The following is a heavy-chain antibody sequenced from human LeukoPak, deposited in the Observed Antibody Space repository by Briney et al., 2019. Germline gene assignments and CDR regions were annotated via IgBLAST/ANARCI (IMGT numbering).Heavy chain of an antibody. V-gene: IGHV3-53*01. CDR1: GLTVSSNC. D-gene: IGHD3-22*01. CDR2: IYSGGNT. Sequence: GGSLRLSCAASGLTVSSNCMSWVRQAPGKGLEWVSFIYSGGNTYYADSVKGRFAISRDNSKNTVHLQMNSLRAEDTAMYYCARRAGDYSHPYDYWGQGTLVTVSS. J-gene: IGHJ4*02. CDR3: ARRAGDYSHPYDY.